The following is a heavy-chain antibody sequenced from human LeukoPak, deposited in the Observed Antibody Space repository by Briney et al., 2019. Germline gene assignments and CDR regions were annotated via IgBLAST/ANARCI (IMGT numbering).Heavy chain of an antibody. D-gene: IGHD1-26*01. CDR1: GYTFTGYY. V-gene: IGHV1-2*02. J-gene: IGHJ4*02. Sequence: ASVKVSCKASGYTFTGYYMHWVRQAPRQGLEWMGWINPNSGGTNYAQKFQGRVTMTRDTSISTAYMELSRLRSDDTAVYYCARAMVGATRGFDYWGQGTLVTVSS. CDR2: INPNSGGT. CDR3: ARAMVGATRGFDY.